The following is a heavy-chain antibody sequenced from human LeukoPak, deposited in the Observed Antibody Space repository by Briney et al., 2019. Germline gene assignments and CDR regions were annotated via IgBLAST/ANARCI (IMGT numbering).Heavy chain of an antibody. J-gene: IGHJ4*02. Sequence: GGSLRLSCAASGFTFSSYAMSWVRQAPGKGLEWVSAISGSGGNTYYADSVKGRFTISRDNSKNTLYLQMNSLRAEDTAVYYCAKDEIGILTGYADYWGQGTLVTVSS. V-gene: IGHV3-23*01. CDR3: AKDEIGILTGYADY. CDR2: ISGSGGNT. D-gene: IGHD3-9*01. CDR1: GFTFSSYA.